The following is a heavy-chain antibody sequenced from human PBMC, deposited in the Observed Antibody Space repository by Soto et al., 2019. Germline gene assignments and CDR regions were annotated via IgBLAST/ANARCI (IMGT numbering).Heavy chain of an antibody. Sequence: GGSLRLSCAASGFTFSSYAMSWVRQAPGKGLEWVSAISGSGGSTYYADSVKGRFTISRDNSKNTLYLQMNSLRAEDTAVYYCASQSSPSTYYDFWSGYSKYYYYMDVWGKGTTVTVSS. V-gene: IGHV3-23*01. D-gene: IGHD3-3*01. CDR3: ASQSSPSTYYDFWSGYSKYYYYMDV. CDR1: GFTFSSYA. CDR2: ISGSGGST. J-gene: IGHJ6*03.